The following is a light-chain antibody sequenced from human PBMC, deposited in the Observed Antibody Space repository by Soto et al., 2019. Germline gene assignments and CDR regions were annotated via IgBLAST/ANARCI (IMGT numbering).Light chain of an antibody. V-gene: IGLV2-8*01. CDR1: SSDVGGYVY. CDR2: EVS. Sequence: QSALTQPPSASGSPGQSVTISCTGTSSDVGGYVYVSWYQQHPGKAPKLILYEVSKRPSGVPERFSGSKSGNTASLTVSGLQADDEADYYCSSYAGARNFYVFGAGTQLTVL. CDR3: SSYAGARNFYV. J-gene: IGLJ1*01.